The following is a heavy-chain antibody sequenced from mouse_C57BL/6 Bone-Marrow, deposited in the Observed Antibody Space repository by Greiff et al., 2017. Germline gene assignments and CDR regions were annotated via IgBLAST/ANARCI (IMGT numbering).Heavy chain of an antibody. CDR1: GFTFSDYY. J-gene: IGHJ3*01. Sequence: EVKVEESGGGLVQPGGSLKLSCAASGFTFSDYYMYWVRQTPEKRLEWVADISNGGGSTYYPDTVKGRFTISRDNAKNTLYLQMSRLKSEDTAVYYGARGVGYEACFAYWGQGTLVTVA. V-gene: IGHV5-12*01. CDR2: ISNGGGST. CDR3: ARGVGYEACFAY. D-gene: IGHD2-14*01.